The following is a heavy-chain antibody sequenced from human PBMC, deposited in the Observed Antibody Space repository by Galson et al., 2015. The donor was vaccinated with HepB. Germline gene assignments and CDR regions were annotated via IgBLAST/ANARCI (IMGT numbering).Heavy chain of an antibody. Sequence: FLRLSCAASGFTFSDYYMSWIRQAPGKGLEWVSYISSSAIYTKYADSVKGRFTIPRDNAKNSLHIQMNSLRAEDTAVYYCARVAASDYGDHAHFDYWGQGTLVTVSS. CDR3: ARVAASDYGDHAHFDY. CDR1: GFTFSDYY. V-gene: IGHV3-11*06. J-gene: IGHJ4*02. D-gene: IGHD4-17*01. CDR2: ISSSAIYT.